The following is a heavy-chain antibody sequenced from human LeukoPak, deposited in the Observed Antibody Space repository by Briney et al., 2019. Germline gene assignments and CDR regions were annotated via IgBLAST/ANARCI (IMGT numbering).Heavy chain of an antibody. Sequence: SETLSLTCAVYGGSFSGYYWSWIRQPPGKGLEWIGEINHSGSTNYNPSLKSRVTISVDTSKNQFSLKLSAVTAADTAVYYCARGPYSSGWWQAYYSYGMDVWGQGTTVTVSS. J-gene: IGHJ6*02. CDR1: GGSFSGYY. CDR3: ARGPYSSGWWQAYYSYGMDV. D-gene: IGHD6-19*01. V-gene: IGHV4-34*01. CDR2: INHSGST.